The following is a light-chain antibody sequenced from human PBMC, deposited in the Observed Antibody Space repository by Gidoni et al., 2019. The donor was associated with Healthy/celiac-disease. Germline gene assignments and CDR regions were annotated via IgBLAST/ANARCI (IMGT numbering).Light chain of an antibody. V-gene: IGKV3-11*01. CDR3: QQRSNWPLT. Sequence: ETVLTQSPATLSLSPGERATLSCRARQSVSSYLAWYQQKPGQAPRLLIYEASNRATGIPARFSGSGSGTDFTLTISSLEPEDFAVYYCQQRSNWPLTFXQXTKVXIK. CDR2: EAS. CDR1: QSVSSY. J-gene: IGKJ1*01.